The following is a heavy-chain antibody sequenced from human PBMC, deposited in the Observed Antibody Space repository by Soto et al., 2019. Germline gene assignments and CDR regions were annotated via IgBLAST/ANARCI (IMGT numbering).Heavy chain of an antibody. V-gene: IGHV3-23*01. J-gene: IGHJ6*03. CDR1: GFTFSSYA. D-gene: IGHD1-26*01. CDR2: ISGSGGST. CDR3: AKDPAAGRMYYYYYMDV. Sequence: GGSLRLSCAASGFTFSSYAMSWVRQAPGKGLEWVSAISGSGGSTYYADSVKGRFTISRDNSKNTLYLQMNSLRAEDTAVYYCAKDPAAGRMYYYYYMDVWGKGTMVTVSS.